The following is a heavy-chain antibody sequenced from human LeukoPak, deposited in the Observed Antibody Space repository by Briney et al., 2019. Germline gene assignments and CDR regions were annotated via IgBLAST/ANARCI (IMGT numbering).Heavy chain of an antibody. CDR1: GGSISSYY. V-gene: IGHV4-59*01. Sequence: SETLSLTCTVSGGSISSYYWSWIRQPPGKGLEWIGYIYYSGSTNYNPSLKSRVTMLVDMSKKQFSLKLTSVTAADTAVYYCARDGSSGAFDIWGQGTMVTVSS. CDR3: ARDGSSGAFDI. CDR2: IYYSGST. J-gene: IGHJ3*02. D-gene: IGHD6-6*01.